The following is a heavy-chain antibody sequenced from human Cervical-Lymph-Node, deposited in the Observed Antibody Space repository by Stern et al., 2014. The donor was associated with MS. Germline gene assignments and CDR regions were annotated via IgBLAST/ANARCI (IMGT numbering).Heavy chain of an antibody. V-gene: IGHV5-51*01. Sequence: VQLVESGAEVKKPGESLKLSCKGSGYSFTSYWIGWVRQMPGKGLEWMGVIYPGDSDTRYSPSVQGQVTISADKSNSTAYLQWSSLKASDTAMYYCARQQLGPYYYYYGMDVWGQGTTVTVSS. CDR1: GYSFTSYW. D-gene: IGHD6-13*01. J-gene: IGHJ6*02. CDR2: IYPGDSDT. CDR3: ARQQLGPYYYYYGMDV.